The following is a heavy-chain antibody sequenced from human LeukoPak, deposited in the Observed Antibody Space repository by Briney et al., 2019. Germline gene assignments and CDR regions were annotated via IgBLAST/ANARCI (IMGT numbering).Heavy chain of an antibody. CDR3: ARFYSTNWGWVDY. D-gene: IGHD2-2*01. V-gene: IGHV4-59*08. Sequence: PSETLSLTCTVSGGSISSNYWSWIRQPPGNGLEWIGYIYHSGSTNYNPSLKSRVTISIDTYKKQFSLKLSSVTAADTAVYYCARFYSTNWGWVDYWGQGTLVTVS. CDR1: GGSISSNY. J-gene: IGHJ4*02. CDR2: IYHSGST.